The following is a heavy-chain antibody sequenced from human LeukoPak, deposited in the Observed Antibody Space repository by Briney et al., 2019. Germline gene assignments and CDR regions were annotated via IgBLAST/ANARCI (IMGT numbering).Heavy chain of an antibody. CDR3: ALRLRTAFDY. CDR2: IYSGDPDT. CDR1: GFNFASYW. V-gene: IGHV5-51*01. D-gene: IGHD5-12*01. J-gene: IGHJ4*02. Sequence: GESLKISCKGSGFNFASYWIAWVRQTPGKGLEWMGIIYSGDPDTRYSPSFQGQVTISADKSISTAYLQWSSLKASDTAMYYCALRLRTAFDYWGQGTLVTVSS.